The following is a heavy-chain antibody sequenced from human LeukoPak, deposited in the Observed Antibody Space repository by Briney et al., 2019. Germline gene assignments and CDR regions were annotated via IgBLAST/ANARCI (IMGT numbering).Heavy chain of an antibody. V-gene: IGHV3-23*01. CDR3: AIVPDYYDSSGYNY. J-gene: IGHJ4*02. D-gene: IGHD3-22*01. Sequence: ISGSGGSTYYADSVKGRFTISRDNSKNTLYLQMNSLRAEDTAVYYCAIVPDYYDSSGYNYWGQGTLVTVSS. CDR2: ISGSGGST.